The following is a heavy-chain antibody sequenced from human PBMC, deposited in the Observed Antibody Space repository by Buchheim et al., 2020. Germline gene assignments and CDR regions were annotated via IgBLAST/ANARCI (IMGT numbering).Heavy chain of an antibody. V-gene: IGHV4-34*01. D-gene: IGHD3-3*01. Sequence: QVQLQQWGAGLLKPSETLSLICAVYGGSFSGYYWSWIRQPPGKGLEWIGEINHSGSTNYNPSLKSRVTISVDTSKNQFSLKLSSVTAADTAVYYCARGRFRGYDFWSGYYSGFDPWGQGTL. CDR3: ARGRFRGYDFWSGYYSGFDP. J-gene: IGHJ5*02. CDR1: GGSFSGYY. CDR2: INHSGST.